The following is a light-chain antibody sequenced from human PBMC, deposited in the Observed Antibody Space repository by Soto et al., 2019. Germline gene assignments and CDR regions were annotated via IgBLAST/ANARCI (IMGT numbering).Light chain of an antibody. V-gene: IGKV3-11*01. CDR3: QQRSNWPPFT. CDR2: DAS. CDR1: QSVSSY. J-gene: IGKJ4*01. Sequence: EIVLTHSPATLSLSPWERATLSCRASQSVSSYLAWYQQKPGQAPRLLTYDASNRATGIPARFSGSGSGTDFTLTIISLEPEDFAVYYCQQRSNWPPFTFGGGTKVEIK.